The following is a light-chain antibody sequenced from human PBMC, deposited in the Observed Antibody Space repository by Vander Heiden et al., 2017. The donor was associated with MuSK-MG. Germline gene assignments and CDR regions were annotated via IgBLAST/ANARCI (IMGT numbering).Light chain of an antibody. J-gene: IGKJ4*01. CDR3: QQSDSTPHT. Sequence: IQITQSPTSLSASARDRVTITSRASQSISIYLNWYQQKPGKAPKLLIYAASSLQSGVPARFSGSGSGTDFTLTISRLQPEDFATYYCQQSDSTPHTFGGGTKLEIK. V-gene: IGKV1-39*01. CDR2: AAS. CDR1: QSISIY.